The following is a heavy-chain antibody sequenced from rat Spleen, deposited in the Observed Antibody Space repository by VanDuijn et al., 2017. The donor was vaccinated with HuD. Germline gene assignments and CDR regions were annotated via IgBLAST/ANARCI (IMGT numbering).Heavy chain of an antibody. Sequence: EVQLVESGGGLVQPGRSLKLSCAASGFTFSDYNMAWVRQAPKKGLEWVASITNTGDTTYYSDSVKGRFTISRDNAKNTLYLQMDSLRSEDTATYYCARWDSGFDYWGQGVMVTVSS. J-gene: IGHJ2*01. CDR2: ITNTGDTT. CDR1: GFTFSDYN. CDR3: ARWDSGFDY. D-gene: IGHD4-3*01. V-gene: IGHV5-7*01.